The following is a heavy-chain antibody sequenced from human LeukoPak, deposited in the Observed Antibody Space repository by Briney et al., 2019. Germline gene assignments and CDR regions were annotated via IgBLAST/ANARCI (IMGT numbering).Heavy chain of an antibody. J-gene: IGHJ4*02. CDR3: VRDKGSSWGEKYYFDY. CDR2: IWYDGINE. CDR1: GFTFSSSG. V-gene: IGHV3-33*01. D-gene: IGHD6-13*01. Sequence: GGSLRLSCAASGFTFSSSGMHWVRQAPGKGLEWVALIWYDGINEYYADSVKGRFSISRDDSKNTLYLQMNSLRAENTAVYYCVRDKGSSWGEKYYFDYWGQGTLVTVSS.